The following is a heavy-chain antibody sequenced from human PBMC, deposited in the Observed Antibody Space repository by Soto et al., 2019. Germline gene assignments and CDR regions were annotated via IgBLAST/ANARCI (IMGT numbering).Heavy chain of an antibody. Sequence: GGSLRLSCAASEFTFSSYSMNWVRQAPGKGLEWVSSISSSSSYIYYADSVKGRFTISRDNANNSLYLQMSSLRAEDTAVYYCARDGNILTGYYFDSWGQGTLVTVSS. D-gene: IGHD3-9*01. CDR2: ISSSSSYI. CDR1: EFTFSSYS. CDR3: ARDGNILTGYYFDS. V-gene: IGHV3-21*01. J-gene: IGHJ4*02.